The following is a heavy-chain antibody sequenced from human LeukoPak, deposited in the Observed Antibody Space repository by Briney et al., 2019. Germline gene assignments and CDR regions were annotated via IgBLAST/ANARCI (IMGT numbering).Heavy chain of an antibody. J-gene: IGHJ4*02. V-gene: IGHV1-8*01. D-gene: IGHD7-27*01. CDR2: MTPKSGNT. CDR3: ARNLYGTGEFDY. CDR1: GYTFTSYD. Sequence: VASVKVSCKASGYTFTSYDINWVRQATGQGLEWVGWMTPKSGNTGYAQKFQGGVTMTRDTSTGTAYMDLSSLRSEDTAVYFCARNLYGTGEFDYWGQGTLVTVSS.